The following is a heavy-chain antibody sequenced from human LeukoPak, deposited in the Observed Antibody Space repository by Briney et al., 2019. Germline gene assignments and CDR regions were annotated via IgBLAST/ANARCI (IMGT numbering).Heavy chain of an antibody. D-gene: IGHD1-26*01. CDR1: GYSISSGYY. V-gene: IGHV4-38-2*02. Sequence: SETLSLTCTVSGYSISSGYYWGWIRQPPGKGLEWIGSIYTSGSTNYNPSLKSRVTMSVDTSKNQFSLKLSSVTAADTAVYYCARAGQRGGSYYRTQYYYYYMDVWGKGTTVTVSS. CDR2: IYTSGST. J-gene: IGHJ6*03. CDR3: ARAGQRGGSYYRTQYYYYYMDV.